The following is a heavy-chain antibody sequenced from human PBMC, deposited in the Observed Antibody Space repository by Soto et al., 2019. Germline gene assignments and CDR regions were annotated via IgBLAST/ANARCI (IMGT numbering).Heavy chain of an antibody. CDR1: GFTFSNYR. CDR3: ARVHLVRTSSYYCGMDV. J-gene: IGHJ6*02. V-gene: IGHV3-21*06. Sequence: GGSLRLSCATSGFTFSNYRMNWVREAPGKGLELVASISGSGKDTFYRDSVKGRFTISRDNAESSLVLQMNSLTVDDTAVYHCARVHLVRTSSYYCGMDVWGPGTPVTVYS. D-gene: IGHD6-6*01. CDR2: ISGSGKDT.